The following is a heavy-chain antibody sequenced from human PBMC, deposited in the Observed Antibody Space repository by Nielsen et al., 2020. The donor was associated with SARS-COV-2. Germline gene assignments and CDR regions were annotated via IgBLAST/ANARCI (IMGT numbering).Heavy chain of an antibody. Sequence: GGSLRLSCAASGFTFSDYAMHWVRQAPGKGLEWVAFISYDGNTEYYADSVKGRFTISRDKSESTLYLQMNSLRNEDTAVYYCGRVIGYSVTWNAIDYWGQGTQVTVSS. CDR3: GRVIGYSVTWNAIDY. J-gene: IGHJ4*02. CDR2: ISYDGNTE. CDR1: GFTFSDYA. D-gene: IGHD5/OR15-5a*01. V-gene: IGHV3-30*04.